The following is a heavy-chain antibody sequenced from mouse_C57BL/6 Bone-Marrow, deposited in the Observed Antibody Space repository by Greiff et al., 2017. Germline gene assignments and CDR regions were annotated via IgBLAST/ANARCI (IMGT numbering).Heavy chain of an antibody. CDR3: TSDAMDY. CDR1: GFTFSNYW. J-gene: IGHJ4*01. V-gene: IGHV6-3*01. CDR2: IRLKSDNYAT. Sequence: EVQLQESGGGLVQPGGSMKLSCVASGFTFSNYWMNWVRQSPEKGLEWVAQIRLKSDNYATHYAESVKGRFTISRDDSKSSVYLQMNNLRAEDTGIYYCTSDAMDYWGQGTSVTVSS.